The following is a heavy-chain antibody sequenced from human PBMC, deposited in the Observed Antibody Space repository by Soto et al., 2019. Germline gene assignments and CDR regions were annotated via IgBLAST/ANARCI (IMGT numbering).Heavy chain of an antibody. CDR2: IYWDDDK. J-gene: IGHJ4*02. D-gene: IGHD1-1*01. CDR1: GFSLTTNPVG. CDR3: AHRLGGSSWNDGFFDF. Sequence: QITLKESGPTLVEPTEALALTCSFSGFSLTTNPVGVGWFRQPPGKALEWLGVIYWDDDKRYNPSLKTRITITKDTSRNEVALTMTDMEPVDTATYFCAHRLGGSSWNDGFFDFWGQGFLVTVS. V-gene: IGHV2-5*02.